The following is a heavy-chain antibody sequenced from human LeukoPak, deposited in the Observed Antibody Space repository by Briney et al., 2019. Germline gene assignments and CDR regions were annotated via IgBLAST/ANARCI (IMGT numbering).Heavy chain of an antibody. CDR1: GYTLTTYD. D-gene: IGHD3-10*01. Sequence: ASVRVSCKASGYTLTTYDINWVRHATGQGLEWLGWMNPDSGNTGYAQKFQGRITMTRNTSTSTAYMELSSLRSEDTAVYYCAGVIRGSMIQGKYYFDYWGQGTLVTVSS. CDR3: AGVIRGSMIQGKYYFDY. V-gene: IGHV1-8*01. J-gene: IGHJ4*02. CDR2: MNPDSGNT.